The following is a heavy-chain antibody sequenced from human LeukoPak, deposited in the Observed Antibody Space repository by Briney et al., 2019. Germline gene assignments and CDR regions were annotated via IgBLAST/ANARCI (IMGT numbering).Heavy chain of an antibody. CDR3: ARDRLYGDYSDYYGMDV. CDR2: MDPNSGNT. V-gene: IGHV1-8*01. CDR1: GYTFTSDD. Sequence: GASVKVSCKASGYTFTSDDINWVRQATGQGLEWLGWMDPNSGNTNYTQKFQGRVTMTRDTSISTAYMELSRLRSDDTAVYYCARDRLYGDYSDYYGMDVWGQGTTVTVSS. D-gene: IGHD4-17*01. J-gene: IGHJ6*02.